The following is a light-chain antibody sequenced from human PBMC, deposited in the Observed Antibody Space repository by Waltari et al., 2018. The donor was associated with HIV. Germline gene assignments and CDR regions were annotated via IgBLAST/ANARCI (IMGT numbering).Light chain of an antibody. J-gene: IGLJ3*02. CDR1: VTDIDIYNF. CDR3: SSYTPSHSLV. V-gene: IGLV2-14*01. CDR2: GVS. Sequence: HSALTQPASVSGSPGQSITISCSGTVTDIDIYNFVSWYRQYPGLAPQLVLYGVSSRPSVVSFLFAGSKSGDTASLTISGLEAEDEADYYCSSYTPSHSLVFGGGTKLTVL.